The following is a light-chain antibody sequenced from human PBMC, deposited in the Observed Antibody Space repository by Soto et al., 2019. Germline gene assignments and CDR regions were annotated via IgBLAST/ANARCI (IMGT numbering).Light chain of an antibody. CDR1: QSVGSD. V-gene: IGKV3D-15*01. CDR3: QQYNSWPLT. CDR2: DIF. Sequence: EIVMTQSPATLSVSPGERATLYSRASQSVGSDLAWYQQKPGQAPRLVIYDIFTRATRVPTSISGSGSGTEFTLTISSLQSEDFAVYYCQQYNSWPLTFGGGTKVDIK. J-gene: IGKJ4*01.